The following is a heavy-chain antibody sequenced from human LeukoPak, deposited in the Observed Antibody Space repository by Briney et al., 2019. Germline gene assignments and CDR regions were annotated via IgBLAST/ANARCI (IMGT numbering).Heavy chain of an antibody. D-gene: IGHD3-9*01. CDR2: IYYSGST. CDR1: GGSISSGDYY. CDR3: ARVPLDILTGYYPGDY. Sequence: PSETLSLTCTVSGGSISSGDYYWSWIRQPPGKGLEWIGYIYYSGSTYYNPSLKSRVTISVDTSKNQFSLKLSSVTAADTAVYYSARVPLDILTGYYPGDYWGQGTLVTVSS. V-gene: IGHV4-30-4*08. J-gene: IGHJ4*02.